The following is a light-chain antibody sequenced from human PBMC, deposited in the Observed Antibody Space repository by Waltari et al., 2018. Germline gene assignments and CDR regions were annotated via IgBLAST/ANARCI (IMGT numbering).Light chain of an antibody. V-gene: IGLV3-21*02. CDR3: QVWDSTSDHVL. CDR1: NIGRKS. CDR2: DNS. J-gene: IGLJ2*01. Sequence: SYVLTQSPSVSVAPGQTASITCGGNNIGRKSVHWYQQRPGQAPVLVVYDNSDRPSGIPERFSDSNSGNTATLTITRVEAADEADYYCQVWDSTSDHVLFAGGTKLTVL.